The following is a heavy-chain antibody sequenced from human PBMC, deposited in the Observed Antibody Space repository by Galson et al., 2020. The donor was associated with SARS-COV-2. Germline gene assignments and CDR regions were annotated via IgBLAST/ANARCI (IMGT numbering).Heavy chain of an antibody. CDR1: GGTFSSYT. V-gene: IGHV1-69*02. J-gene: IGHJ6*02. Sequence: SVKVSCKASGGTFSSYTISCVRQAPGQGLEWMGRIIPILGIANYAQKFQGRVTITADKSTSTAYMELSSLRSEDTAVYYCARAGLSVVPCKDGDLYYYYGMDVWGQGTTVTVSS. CDR3: ARAGLSVVPCKDGDLYYYYGMDV. D-gene: IGHD3-10*01. CDR2: IIPILGIA.